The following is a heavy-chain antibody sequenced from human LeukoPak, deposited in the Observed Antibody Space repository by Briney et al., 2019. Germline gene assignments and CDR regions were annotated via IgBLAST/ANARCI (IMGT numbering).Heavy chain of an antibody. V-gene: IGHV1-18*01. CDR3: ARDIVVVPAAILPHLDY. CDR2: ISAYNGNT. CDR1: GYTFTSYG. D-gene: IGHD2-2*01. Sequence: RRASVKVSCKASGYTFTSYGISWVRQAPGQGLEWMGWISAYNGNTNYAQKLQGRVTMTTDTSTSTAYMELRSLRSDDTAVYYCARDIVVVPAAILPHLDYWGQGTLVTVSS. J-gene: IGHJ4*02.